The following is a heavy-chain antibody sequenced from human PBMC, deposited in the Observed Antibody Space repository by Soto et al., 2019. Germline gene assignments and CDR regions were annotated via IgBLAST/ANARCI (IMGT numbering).Heavy chain of an antibody. CDR3: ARAIRDQLLSDY. CDR1: GYTFTNYD. J-gene: IGHJ4*02. Sequence: QVQLVQSGAEVKQPGASVKVSCRTSGYTFTNYDVSWVRQATGQRLEWMGWMNPDSANTGYAQKFQGRVTLTRDTSRNTAYMELHSLTSEDTAIYYCARAIRDQLLSDYWGQGSLVIVSS. D-gene: IGHD2-2*01. CDR2: MNPDSANT. V-gene: IGHV1-8*01.